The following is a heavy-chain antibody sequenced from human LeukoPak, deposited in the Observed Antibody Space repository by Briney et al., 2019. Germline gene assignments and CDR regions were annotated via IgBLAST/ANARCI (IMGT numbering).Heavy chain of an antibody. CDR1: GGSINSY. V-gene: IGHV4-4*07. J-gene: IGHJ4*02. CDR3: ARAIGYCSGGSCYEVDY. Sequence: SETLSLTCTVSGGSINSYWSWIRQPAGKGLEWIGRISGSGTITYNPALQSRLSISIDTSKNQFSLKLMSVTAADAAVYYCARAIGYCSGGSCYEVDYWGQGTLVTVSS. D-gene: IGHD2-15*01. CDR2: ISGSGTI.